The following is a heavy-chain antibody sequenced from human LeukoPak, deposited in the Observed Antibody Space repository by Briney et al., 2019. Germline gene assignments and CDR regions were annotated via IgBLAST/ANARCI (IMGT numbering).Heavy chain of an antibody. CDR3: AREADCSGGSCYRGAFDI. D-gene: IGHD2-15*01. J-gene: IGHJ3*02. V-gene: IGHV3-33*01. CDR1: GFTFSQYA. CDR2: IWWEGSND. Sequence: PGGSLRLSCAASGFTFSQYAMHWVRQAPGKGLEGVAAIWWEGSNDYYADSVKGRFTISRDNSKNTLSLQMNSLRAEDTAVYYCAREADCSGGSCYRGAFDIWGQGTMVTVSS.